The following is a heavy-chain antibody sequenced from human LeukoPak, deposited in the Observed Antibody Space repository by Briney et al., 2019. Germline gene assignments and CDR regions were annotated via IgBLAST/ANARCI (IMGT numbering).Heavy chain of an antibody. CDR3: ARDRGYSNYYDY. V-gene: IGHV3-48*02. CDR2: ISKTSNTR. CDR1: GFTFSSHG. D-gene: IGHD5-12*01. J-gene: IGHJ4*02. Sequence: GGSLRLSCAASGFTFSSHGMNWVRQTPGKGLEWVSYISKTSNTRDYADSVKGRFTISRDKDKNSLSLQMNSLRDEDTAVYYCARDRGYSNYYDYWGQGTLVTVSS.